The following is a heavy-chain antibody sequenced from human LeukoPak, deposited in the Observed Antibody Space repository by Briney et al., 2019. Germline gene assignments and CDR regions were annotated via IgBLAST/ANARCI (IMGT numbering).Heavy chain of an antibody. CDR1: GFTFSNYN. CDR3: ARVWDGYSGEDY. CDR2: ITSSSSTI. Sequence: QPGGSLRLSCAASGFTFSNYNMIWVRQAPGKGLECISYITSSSSTIHYADSVKGRFTISRDNAKKSLYLQMNSLRADDTAVYYCARVWDGYSGEDYWGQGTLVTVSS. J-gene: IGHJ4*02. V-gene: IGHV3-48*01. D-gene: IGHD5-18*01.